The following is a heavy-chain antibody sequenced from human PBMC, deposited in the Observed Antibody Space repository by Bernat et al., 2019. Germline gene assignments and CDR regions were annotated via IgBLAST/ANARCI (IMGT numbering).Heavy chain of an antibody. V-gene: IGHV3-30*03. Sequence: QVQLVESGGGVVQPGRSLRLSCAASGFTFSSYGMHWVRQAPGKGLEWVAVISYDGRNKYYADSVKGRFTISRDNSKNTLYLQMNSLRAEDTAVYYCAGGRDFDYWGQGTLVTVSS. CDR3: AGGRDFDY. D-gene: IGHD3-16*01. CDR2: ISYDGRNK. J-gene: IGHJ4*02. CDR1: GFTFSSYG.